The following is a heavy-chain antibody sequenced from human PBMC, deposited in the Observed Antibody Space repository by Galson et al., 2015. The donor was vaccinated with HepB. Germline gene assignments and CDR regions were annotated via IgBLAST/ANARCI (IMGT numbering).Heavy chain of an antibody. V-gene: IGHV3-73*01. Sequence: SLRLSCAASGFTFSGSVMHWVRQASGKGLEWVGRVRRKTHNYATAYAASVKGRFTISRDDSRKTTYLRMNSLKTEDTAVYYCTRNVPAGYGPDYYVMDVWGKGPTVTVSS. CDR3: TRNVPAGYGPDYYVMDV. CDR2: VRRKTHNYAT. D-gene: IGHD5-12*01. J-gene: IGHJ6*04. CDR1: GFTFSGSV.